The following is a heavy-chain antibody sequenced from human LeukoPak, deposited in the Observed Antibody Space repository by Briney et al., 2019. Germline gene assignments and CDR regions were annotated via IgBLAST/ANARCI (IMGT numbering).Heavy chain of an antibody. Sequence: SETLSLTCTVSGGSISSRSYYWGWIRQPPGKGLEGIGSIYYSGSTYYNPSLKRRDTISGDTSKNQFSLKVSSVTAADTAVYYCASAPYNGRPTPPTHTRFDYWGQGALVTVSS. D-gene: IGHD2-8*01. V-gene: IGHV4-39*01. J-gene: IGHJ4*02. CDR3: ASAPYNGRPTPPTHTRFDY. CDR2: IYYSGST. CDR1: GGSISSRSYY.